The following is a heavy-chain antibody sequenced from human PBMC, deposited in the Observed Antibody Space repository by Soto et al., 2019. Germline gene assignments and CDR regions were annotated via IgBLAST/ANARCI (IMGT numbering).Heavy chain of an antibody. Sequence: GGSLRLSCAASGFTFSSYGMHWFRQAPGKGLEWVAVIWYDGSNKYYADSVKGRFTISRDNSKNTLYLQMNSLRAEDTAVYYCARDRQQMNWFDPWGQGTLVTVSS. CDR3: ARDRQQMNWFDP. CDR1: GFTFSSYG. J-gene: IGHJ5*02. V-gene: IGHV3-33*01. CDR2: IWYDGSNK. D-gene: IGHD6-13*01.